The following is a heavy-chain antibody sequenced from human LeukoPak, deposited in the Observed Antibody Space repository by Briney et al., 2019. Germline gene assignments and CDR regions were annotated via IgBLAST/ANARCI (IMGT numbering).Heavy chain of an antibody. V-gene: IGHV4-34*01. Sequence: PSETLSLTCAVYGGSFSGYYWSWIRQPPGKGLEWIGEINHSGSTNYNPSLKSRVTISVDTSKNQFSLELSSVTAADTAVYYCARGLGSGWFQTDNWFDPWGQGTLVTVSS. D-gene: IGHD6-19*01. CDR3: ARGLGSGWFQTDNWFDP. J-gene: IGHJ5*02. CDR1: GGSFSGYY. CDR2: INHSGST.